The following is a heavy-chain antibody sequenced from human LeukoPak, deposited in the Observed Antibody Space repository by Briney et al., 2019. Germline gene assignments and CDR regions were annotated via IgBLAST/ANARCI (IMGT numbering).Heavy chain of an antibody. Sequence: SETLSLTCTVSGGSISSSSYYWGWIRQPPGKGLEWIGSIYYSGSTYYNPSLKSRVTISVDTSKNQFSLKLSSVTAADTAVYYCARDYAGATHHFDYWGQGTLVTVSS. V-gene: IGHV4-39*07. D-gene: IGHD1-26*01. CDR3: ARDYAGATHHFDY. CDR1: GGSISSSSYY. J-gene: IGHJ4*02. CDR2: IYYSGST.